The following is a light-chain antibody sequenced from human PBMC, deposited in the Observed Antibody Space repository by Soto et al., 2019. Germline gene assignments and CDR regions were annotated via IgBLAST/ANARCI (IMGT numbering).Light chain of an antibody. CDR3: QQYNNWPWT. V-gene: IGKV3-15*01. CDR1: QSVSSSY. J-gene: IGKJ1*01. Sequence: IVLTPSPGTLSLSPGERASLSCRASQSVSSSYLAWYKQKPGQAPRLLIHGASTRATGFPARFSGSGSGTDFTLTISSLQSEDFAIYYCQQYNNWPWTFGRGTKVDIK. CDR2: GAS.